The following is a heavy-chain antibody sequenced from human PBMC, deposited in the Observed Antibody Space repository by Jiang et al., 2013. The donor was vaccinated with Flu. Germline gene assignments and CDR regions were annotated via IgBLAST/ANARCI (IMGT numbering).Heavy chain of an antibody. D-gene: IGHD6-13*01. Sequence: NPSGGSTSYAQKFQGRVTMTRDTSTSTVYMELSSLRSEDTAVYYCARRGYSSSWQANYYYYYYYMDVWGKGTTVTVSS. CDR2: NPSGGST. CDR3: ARRGYSSSWQANYYYYYYYMDV. J-gene: IGHJ6*03. V-gene: IGHV1-46*01.